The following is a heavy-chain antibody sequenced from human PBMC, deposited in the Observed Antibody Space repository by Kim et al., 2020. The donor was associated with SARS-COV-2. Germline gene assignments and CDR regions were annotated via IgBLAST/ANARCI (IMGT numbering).Heavy chain of an antibody. CDR1: GFNLGDFY. CDR3: ARQSPGS. Sequence: GGSLRLSCAASGFNLGDFYMTWVRQTPGKGLEWISYISSTGGTIYYADSVRGRFTVSRDNAKNLLYLQMNSLTAEDTAAYYCARQSPGSWGQGTLVTVSS. D-gene: IGHD2-15*01. V-gene: IGHV3-11*04. CDR2: ISSTGGTI. J-gene: IGHJ4*02.